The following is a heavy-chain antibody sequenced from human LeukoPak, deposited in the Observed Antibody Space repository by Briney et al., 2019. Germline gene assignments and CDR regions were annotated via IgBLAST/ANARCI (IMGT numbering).Heavy chain of an antibody. CDR3: ARGCPPLTIFGVAIRRVPPSYYMDV. V-gene: IGHV4-34*01. CDR1: GGSFSGYY. Sequence: SETLSHTCAVYGGSFSGYYWSWIRQPPGKGLEWIGEINHSGSTNYNPSLKSRVTISVDTSKNQFSLKLSSVTAADTAVYYCARGCPPLTIFGVAIRRVPPSYYMDVWGKGTTVTVSS. J-gene: IGHJ6*03. D-gene: IGHD3-3*01. CDR2: INHSGST.